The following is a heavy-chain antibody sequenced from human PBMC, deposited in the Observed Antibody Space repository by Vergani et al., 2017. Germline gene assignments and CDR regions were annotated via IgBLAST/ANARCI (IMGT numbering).Heavy chain of an antibody. CDR1: NFFISSNAYY. J-gene: IGHJ4*02. CDR3: AGGDLWWLRQIDS. Sequence: QVQLKESGPGLVKPSETLSLTCTVSNFFISSNAYYWGWIRQAPGRGLEWIGSLHHNGATSHNPSLWSRVTMSVDTSKNQFSLNLYSVTAADTAVYYCAGGDLWWLRQIDSWGQGTLVTVSS. V-gene: IGHV4-38-2*02. CDR2: LHHNGAT. D-gene: IGHD2-21*01.